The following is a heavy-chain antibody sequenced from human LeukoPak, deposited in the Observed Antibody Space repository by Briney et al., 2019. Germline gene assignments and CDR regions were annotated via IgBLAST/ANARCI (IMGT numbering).Heavy chain of an antibody. D-gene: IGHD4-17*01. CDR2: IRSKAYGETP. CDR3: TRGGVDYGDYDRFFEY. J-gene: IGHJ4*02. Sequence: GRSLRLSCAASGFTFSSYAMHWVRQAPGKGLEWVSFIRSKAYGETPEYAASVKGRFTISRDDSKGIAYLQMNSLKIEDTAVYYCTRGGVDYGDYDRFFEYWGQGSLVTVSS. CDR1: GFTFSSYA. V-gene: IGHV3-49*04.